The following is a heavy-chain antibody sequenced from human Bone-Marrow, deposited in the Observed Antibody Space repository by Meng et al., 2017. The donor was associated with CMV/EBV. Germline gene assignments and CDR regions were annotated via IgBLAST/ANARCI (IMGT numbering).Heavy chain of an antibody. V-gene: IGHV4-59*01. D-gene: IGHD2-15*01. CDR2: IYYSGST. Sequence: SETLSFTCTVSGGSISSYYWSWIRQPPGKGLEWIGYIYYSGSTNYNPSLKSRVTISVDTSKNQFSLKLSSVTAADTAVYYCARGCGGSCYYYYGMDVWGQGTTVTVSS. CDR1: GGSISSYY. CDR3: ARGCGGSCYYYYGMDV. J-gene: IGHJ6*02.